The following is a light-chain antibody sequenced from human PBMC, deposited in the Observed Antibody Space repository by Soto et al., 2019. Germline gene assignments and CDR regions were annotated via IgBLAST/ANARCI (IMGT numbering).Light chain of an antibody. CDR3: QQYNNWPLT. V-gene: IGKV3-15*01. CDR1: QSVSSN. CDR2: GAS. J-gene: IGKJ1*01. Sequence: EILMTQSPATLSVSPGERDTLSCRASQSVSSNLAWYQQKPGQAPRLLIYGASTRATGIPARFSGSGSGTEFTLTISSLQSEDFAVYYCQQYNNWPLTFGQGTKVDIK.